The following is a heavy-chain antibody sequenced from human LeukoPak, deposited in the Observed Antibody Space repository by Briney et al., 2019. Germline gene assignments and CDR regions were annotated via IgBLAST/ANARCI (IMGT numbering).Heavy chain of an antibody. V-gene: IGHV4-59*11. J-gene: IGHJ4*02. Sequence: SETLSLTCTVSGGSISGHYWSWIRQPPAKGLEWVGYFYYSGETNYNPSLKSRVTISVDTSKNQFSLKLTSVTAADTAVYYCARLQGDSTAIFDYWGQGILVSVSS. D-gene: IGHD2-21*01. CDR2: FYYSGET. CDR3: ARLQGDSTAIFDY. CDR1: GGSISGHY.